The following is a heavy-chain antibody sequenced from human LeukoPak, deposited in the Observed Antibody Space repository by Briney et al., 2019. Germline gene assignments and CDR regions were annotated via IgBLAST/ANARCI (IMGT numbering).Heavy chain of an antibody. CDR2: IYYSGST. D-gene: IGHD3-22*01. Sequence: SWIRQHPGKGLEWIGYIYYSGSTYYNPSLKSRVTISVDTSKNQFSLKLSSVTAADTAVYYCASGANYYDSSGYYYWGQGTLVTVSS. V-gene: IGHV4-31*02. CDR3: ASGANYYDSSGYYY. J-gene: IGHJ4*02.